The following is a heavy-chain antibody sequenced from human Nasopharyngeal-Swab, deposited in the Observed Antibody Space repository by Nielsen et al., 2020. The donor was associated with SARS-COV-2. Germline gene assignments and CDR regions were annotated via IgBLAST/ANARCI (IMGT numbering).Heavy chain of an antibody. Sequence: GESLKISCAVSGFTFTNYWMHWVRRTPGKGLVRVSRINIDGSRTGYADSVKGRFTISRDNAKNTLFLQMNSLRAEDTAVYYCARVLDYYDSSGYDTWDVFALWGQGTMVTVSS. J-gene: IGHJ3*01. V-gene: IGHV3-74*01. CDR3: ARVLDYYDSSGYDTWDVFAL. CDR2: INIDGSRT. CDR1: GFTFTNYW. D-gene: IGHD3-22*01.